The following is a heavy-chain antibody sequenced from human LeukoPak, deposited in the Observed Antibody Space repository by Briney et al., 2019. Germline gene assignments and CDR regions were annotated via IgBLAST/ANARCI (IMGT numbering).Heavy chain of an antibody. CDR3: ARDINVDTAMVRGVAFDI. V-gene: IGHV3-21*01. J-gene: IGHJ3*02. D-gene: IGHD5-18*01. CDR2: ISSSSSYI. CDR1: GFTFSSYS. Sequence: GGSLRLSCAASGFTFSSYSMNWVRQAPGKGLEWVSSISSSSSYIYYADSVKGRFTISRDNAKNSLYLQMNSLRAEDTAVYYCARDINVDTAMVRGVAFDIWGQGTMVTVSS.